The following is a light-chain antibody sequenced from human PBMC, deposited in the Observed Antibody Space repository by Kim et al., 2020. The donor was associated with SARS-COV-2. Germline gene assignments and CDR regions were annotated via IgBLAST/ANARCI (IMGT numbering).Light chain of an antibody. CDR3: QQYNDWPPLT. J-gene: IGKJ4*01. CDR2: AAI. V-gene: IGKV3-15*01. Sequence: TVMTQSPATLSVSPGETATLSCRASQSVSSNLAWYQQRPGQAPRLLIYAAITRATGVPARFSGSGSGRKFTLTISGLQSEDFAVYYCQQYNDWPPLTFGGGTKMEIK. CDR1: QSVSSN.